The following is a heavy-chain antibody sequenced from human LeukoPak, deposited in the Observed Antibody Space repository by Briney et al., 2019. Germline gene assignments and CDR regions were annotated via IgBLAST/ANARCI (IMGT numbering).Heavy chain of an antibody. CDR1: GFTFSNYW. D-gene: IGHD2-15*01. CDR3: ARELPFDY. Sequence: GGSLRLSCAVSGFTFSNYWMHWVRQAPGKGLVWVSRIKSDGSRTDYADSVKGRLTISRDNAKNTLYLQMNSLRAEDTAIYYCARELPFDYWGQGTLVTVSS. V-gene: IGHV3-74*01. CDR2: IKSDGSRT. J-gene: IGHJ4*02.